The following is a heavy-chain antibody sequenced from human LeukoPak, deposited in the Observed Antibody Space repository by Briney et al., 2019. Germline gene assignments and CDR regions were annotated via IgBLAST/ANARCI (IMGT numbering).Heavy chain of an antibody. D-gene: IGHD4-17*01. CDR3: ARDHPHYDDPPLQIDP. V-gene: IGHV4-38-2*02. CDR1: GYSISGGYY. J-gene: IGHJ5*02. CDR2: IYHSGST. Sequence: SETLSLTCAVSGYSISGGYYWGWIGQPPGKGLEWIGSIYHSGSTYYNPSLKSRVTISVDTSKNQFSLKLSSVTAADTAVYYCARDHPHYDDPPLQIDPWGQGTLVTVSS.